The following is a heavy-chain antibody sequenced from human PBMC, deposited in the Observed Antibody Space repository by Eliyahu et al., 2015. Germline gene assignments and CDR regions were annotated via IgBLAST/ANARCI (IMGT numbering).Heavy chain of an antibody. D-gene: IGHD2-2*01. Sequence: EMQLVQSGAEVKKPGESLKIXXKGSEYSFTTSXIAXVRQMPGRGPEXMGIIYPHDSDTKYNPAFQGQVTFSADKSLRTAYLQWNRLKASDTAIYYCARHRGFSSSWTSGDFYYALHVWGQGTTVIVSS. CDR1: EYSFTTSX. CDR2: IYPHDSDT. V-gene: IGHV5-51*01. J-gene: IGHJ6*02. CDR3: ARHRGFSSSWTSGDFYYALHV.